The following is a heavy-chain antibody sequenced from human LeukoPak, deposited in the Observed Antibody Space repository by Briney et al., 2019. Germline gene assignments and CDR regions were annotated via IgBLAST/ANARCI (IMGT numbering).Heavy chain of an antibody. D-gene: IGHD2-15*01. CDR1: GFTFSSYS. CDR3: ARDLTVVVVAAPPNNWFNP. V-gene: IGHV3-21*01. J-gene: IGHJ5*02. CDR2: ISSSSSYI. Sequence: GGSLRLSCAASGFTFSSYSMNWVRQAPGKGLEWVSSISSSSSYIYYADSVKGRFTISRDNAKDSLYLQMNSLRAEDTAVYYCARDLTVVVVAAPPNNWFNPWGQGTLVTVSS.